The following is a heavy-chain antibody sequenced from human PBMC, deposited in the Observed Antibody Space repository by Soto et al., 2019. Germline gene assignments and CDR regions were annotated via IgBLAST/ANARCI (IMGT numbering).Heavy chain of an antibody. CDR3: ARVGDTAMVSGGFDY. J-gene: IGHJ4*02. V-gene: IGHV1-2*02. CDR2: INPNSGGT. D-gene: IGHD5-18*01. CDR1: GYTFTGYY. Sequence: GASVKVSCKASGYTFTGYYMHWVRQAPGQGLEWMGWINPNSGGTNYAQKFQGRVTMTRDTSISTAYMELSRLRSDDTAVYYCARVGDTAMVSGGFDYWGQGTLVTVSS.